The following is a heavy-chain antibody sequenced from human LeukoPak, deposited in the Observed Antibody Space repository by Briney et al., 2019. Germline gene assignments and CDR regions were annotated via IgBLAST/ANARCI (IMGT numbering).Heavy chain of an antibody. V-gene: IGHV3-21*01. Sequence: GGSLRLSCSHSGFSFSDYNMNWVRQAPGKGLEWVSAISCCSSHIYYGESVKGRFTISRDNAKNSLYLQMDSLGVEDTAVYYCGRAFPPLRTSSAGDLWGQGTLVIVSS. CDR3: GRAFPPLRTSSAGDL. D-gene: IGHD3-16*01. CDR1: GFSFSDYN. J-gene: IGHJ1*01. CDR2: ISCCSSHI.